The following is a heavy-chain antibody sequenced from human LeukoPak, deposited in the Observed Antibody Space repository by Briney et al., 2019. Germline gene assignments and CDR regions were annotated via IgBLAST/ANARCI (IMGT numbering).Heavy chain of an antibody. CDR3: ARDGGLLAAGNFDY. V-gene: IGHV3-21*01. CDR1: GCTFSSYS. D-gene: IGHD6-13*01. J-gene: IGHJ4*02. CDR2: ISSSSSYI. Sequence: GSLRLSCAASGCTFSSYSMNWVRQAPGKGLEWVSSISSSSSYIYYADSVKGRFTISRDNAKNSLSLQMNSLRAEDTAVYYCARDGGLLAAGNFDYWGQGTLVTVSS.